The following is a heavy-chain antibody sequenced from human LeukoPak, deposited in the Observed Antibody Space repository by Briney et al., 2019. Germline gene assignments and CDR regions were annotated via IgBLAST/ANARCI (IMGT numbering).Heavy chain of an antibody. Sequence: GGSLRLTCAASGFTFSSYAMSWVRQAPGKGLEWVSAISGSGGSTYYADSVKGRFTISRDNSKNTLYLQMNSLRAEDTAVYYCAKTRNPLSYFDYWGQGTLVTVSS. J-gene: IGHJ4*02. CDR3: AKTRNPLSYFDY. CDR1: GFTFSSYA. D-gene: IGHD1-14*01. V-gene: IGHV3-23*01. CDR2: ISGSGGST.